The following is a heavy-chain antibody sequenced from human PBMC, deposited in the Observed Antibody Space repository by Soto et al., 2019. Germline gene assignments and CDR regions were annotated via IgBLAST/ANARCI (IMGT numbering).Heavy chain of an antibody. D-gene: IGHD1-26*01. V-gene: IGHV1-69*01. CDR1: GGTFSSYA. CDR3: ARDLPPSGGSYLASFDY. J-gene: IGHJ4*02. Sequence: QVQLVQSGAEVKKPGSSVKVSCKASGGTFSSYAISWVRQAPGQGLEWMGGIIPIFGTANYAQKFQGRVTITADESTSKAYMELSSLRSEDTAVYYCARDLPPSGGSYLASFDYWGQGTLVTVSS. CDR2: IIPIFGTA.